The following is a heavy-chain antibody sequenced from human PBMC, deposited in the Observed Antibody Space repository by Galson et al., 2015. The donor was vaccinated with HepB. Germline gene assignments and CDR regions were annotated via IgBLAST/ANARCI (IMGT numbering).Heavy chain of an antibody. CDR1: GFSFSSYG. J-gene: IGHJ4*02. CDR3: AKMYDGYSYGSSLDN. Sequence: SLRLSCAASGFSFSSYGMHWVRQAPGKGLDWVAVISHDGSNKYYGDSVKGRFTISRDNSKNTLYLQMNSLRTEDTAVYYCAKMYDGYSYGSSLDNWGQGTLVTVSS. CDR2: ISHDGSNK. V-gene: IGHV3-30*18. D-gene: IGHD5-18*01.